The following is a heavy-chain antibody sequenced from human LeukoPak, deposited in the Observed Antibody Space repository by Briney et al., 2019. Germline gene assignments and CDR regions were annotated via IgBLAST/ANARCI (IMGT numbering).Heavy chain of an antibody. J-gene: IGHJ4*02. D-gene: IGHD6-6*01. Sequence: ASVKVSCKASGYTFTGYYMHWVRQAPGQGLEWMGWINPNSGGTNYAQKFQGRVTMTRDTSISTAHMELSRLRSDDTAVYYCARARATYFIAALAYWGQGTLVTVSS. CDR2: INPNSGGT. V-gene: IGHV1-2*02. CDR3: ARARATYFIAALAY. CDR1: GYTFTGYY.